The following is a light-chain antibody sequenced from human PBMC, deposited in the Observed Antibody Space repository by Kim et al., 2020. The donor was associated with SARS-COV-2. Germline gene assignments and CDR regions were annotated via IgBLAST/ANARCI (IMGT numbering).Light chain of an antibody. CDR3: QQSYSTPLT. V-gene: IGKV1-39*01. CDR2: AAS. CDR1: QSISSY. J-gene: IGKJ4*01. Sequence: DIQMTQSPSSLSASVGDRVTITCRASQSISSYLNWYQQKPGKAPKLLIYAASSLQSGVPSRFSGSGSGTDFTLTINSLQPEDVATYYCQQSYSTPLTCGGGTKVDIK.